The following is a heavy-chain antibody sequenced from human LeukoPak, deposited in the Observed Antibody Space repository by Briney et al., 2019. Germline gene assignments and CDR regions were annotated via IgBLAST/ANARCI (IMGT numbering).Heavy chain of an antibody. J-gene: IGHJ4*02. CDR2: ISAYNGNT. V-gene: IGHV1-18*01. CDR1: GYTFTSYG. Sequence: GASVKVSCKASGYTFTSYGISWVRQAPGQGLEWMGWISAYNGNTNYAQKLQGRVTMTTDTSTSTAYMELRSLRSDDPAVYYCARGGGYGGYDPTLKQWLVPFDYWGQGTLVTVSS. CDR3: ARGGGYGGYDPTLKQWLVPFDY. D-gene: IGHD6-19*01.